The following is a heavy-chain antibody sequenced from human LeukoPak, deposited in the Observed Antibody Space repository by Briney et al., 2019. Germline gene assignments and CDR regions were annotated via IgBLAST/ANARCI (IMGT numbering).Heavy chain of an antibody. D-gene: IGHD3-10*01. CDR1: GYTFTSYY. Sequence: ASVKVSCKASGYTFTSYYMHWVRQAPGQGLERMGIINPSGVSTSYAQKFQGRVTMTRDTSTSTVYMELSTLRSEDTAVYYCAQSRGRHAFDIWGQGTMVTVSS. CDR3: AQSRGRHAFDI. V-gene: IGHV1-46*01. J-gene: IGHJ3*02. CDR2: INPSGVST.